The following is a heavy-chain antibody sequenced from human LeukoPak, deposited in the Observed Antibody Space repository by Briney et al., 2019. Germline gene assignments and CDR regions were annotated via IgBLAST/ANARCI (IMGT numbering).Heavy chain of an antibody. CDR1: GYTFNNYD. CDR2: INPNSGGT. V-gene: IGHV1-2*02. J-gene: IGHJ4*02. D-gene: IGHD6-13*01. CDR3: ATSIYSWYMYY. Sequence: GASVTVSCKASGYTFNNYDVHWVRQAPGQGLEWMGWINPNSGGTNYAQKFHGGVTLTRDTSISTAYMELNSLKSDDTAMYYCATSIYSWYMYYWGQGTLVTVSS.